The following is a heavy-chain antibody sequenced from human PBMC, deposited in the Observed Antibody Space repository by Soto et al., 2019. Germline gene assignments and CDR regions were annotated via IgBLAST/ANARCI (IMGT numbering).Heavy chain of an antibody. J-gene: IGHJ5*02. CDR1: GGSISSSSYY. CDR3: ATWAENWFDP. CDR2: IYYSGST. V-gene: IGHV4-39*01. Sequence: SETLSLTCTVSGGSISSSSYYWGWIRQPPGKGLEWIGSIYYSGSTYYNPSLKSRVTISVDTSKNQFSLKLSSVTAADTAVYYCATWAENWFDPWGQGTLVTVSS.